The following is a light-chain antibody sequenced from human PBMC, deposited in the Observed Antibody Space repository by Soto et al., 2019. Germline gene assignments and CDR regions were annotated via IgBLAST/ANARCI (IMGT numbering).Light chain of an antibody. CDR3: QQYYSYST. Sequence: DIQMTQSPSTLSGSVGDRVTITCRASQTISSWLAWYQQKPGKAPKLLIFDASTLKTGVPSRFGGSGSGAEFNFTSTGLQHDDFATYFCQQYYSYSTFGQGTRLEIK. CDR1: QTISSW. CDR2: DAS. V-gene: IGKV1-5*01. J-gene: IGKJ5*01.